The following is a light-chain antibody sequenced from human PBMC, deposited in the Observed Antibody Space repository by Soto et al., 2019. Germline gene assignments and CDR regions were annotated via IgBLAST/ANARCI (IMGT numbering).Light chain of an antibody. Sequence: QSVLTQPASVSGSPGQSITISCTGTSGDVGGYNFVSWYQQHPGKAPKLMIYDVSNQPSGVSNRFSGSKSGNTASLTISGLQAEDEAHYYCSSYTSTNTQLFGGGTKVTVL. CDR3: SSYTSTNTQL. CDR1: SGDVGGYNF. V-gene: IGLV2-14*03. CDR2: DVS. J-gene: IGLJ2*01.